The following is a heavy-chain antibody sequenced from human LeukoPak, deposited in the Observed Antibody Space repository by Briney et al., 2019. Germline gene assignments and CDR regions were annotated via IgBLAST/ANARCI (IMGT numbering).Heavy chain of an antibody. CDR2: IDHTGST. CDR1: DDSITIYY. CDR3: ARVPGRATSPPYYYYYYMDV. J-gene: IGHJ6*03. V-gene: IGHV4-59*01. D-gene: IGHD1-26*01. Sequence: AETLSLTCTVSDDSITIYYWSWIRQPPGKGLEWVGYIDHTGSTNYNASLNSRVTIRRHTSKNNFSLELSSATAADTAVYSCARVPGRATSPPYYYYYYMDVWGKGTTVTVSS.